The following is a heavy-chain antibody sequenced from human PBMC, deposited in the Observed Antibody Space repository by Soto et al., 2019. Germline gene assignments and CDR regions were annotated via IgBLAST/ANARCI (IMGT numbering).Heavy chain of an antibody. CDR2: ISWNSGSI. D-gene: IGHD3-9*01. Sequence: GGSLRLSCAASGFTFDDYAMHWVRQAPGKGLEWVSGISWNSGSIGYADSVKGRFTISRDNAKNSLYLQMNSLRAKDTALYYCAKGGVYDILTGYYFDYWGQGTLVTVSS. J-gene: IGHJ4*02. V-gene: IGHV3-9*01. CDR1: GFTFDDYA. CDR3: AKGGVYDILTGYYFDY.